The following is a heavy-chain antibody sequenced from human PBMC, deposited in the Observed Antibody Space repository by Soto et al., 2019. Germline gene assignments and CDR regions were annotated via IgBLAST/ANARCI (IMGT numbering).Heavy chain of an antibody. D-gene: IGHD1-1*01. CDR3: SRQGYGPQHDLVDA. CDR2: INHDGYS. J-gene: IGHJ6*02. Sequence: QVQLQQSGPGLVKPSETLSLTCTVSGGSIINYYCSWFRQSPGKGLEWIGYINHDGYSAYNLSLTTKIARTTYTAKAECSLMLYSVPATDTAAYYWSRQGYGPQHDLVDAWGQRPTVIVSS. CDR1: GGSIINYY. V-gene: IGHV4-59*08.